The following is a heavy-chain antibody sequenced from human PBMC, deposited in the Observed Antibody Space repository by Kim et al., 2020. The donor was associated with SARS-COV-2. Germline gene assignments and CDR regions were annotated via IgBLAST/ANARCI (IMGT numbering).Heavy chain of an antibody. D-gene: IGHD2-15*01. Sequence: SVKVSCKASGGTFSSYAISWVRQAPGQGLEWMGGIIPIFGTANYAQKFQGRVTITADESTSTAYMELSSLRSEDTAVYYCARVPGGYCSGGSCYPYYYYGMDVWGQGTTVTVSS. CDR2: IIPIFGTA. J-gene: IGHJ6*02. V-gene: IGHV1-69*13. CDR3: ARVPGGYCSGGSCYPYYYYGMDV. CDR1: GGTFSSYA.